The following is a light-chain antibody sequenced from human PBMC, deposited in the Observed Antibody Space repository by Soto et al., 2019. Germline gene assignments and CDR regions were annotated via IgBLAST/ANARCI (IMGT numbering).Light chain of an antibody. J-gene: IGLJ2*01. Sequence: QSVLTQPPSASGTPGQRVTISCSGSSSNIGRNTVNWYQQLPGTAPKLLIYSNNQRPSGVPDRFSGSKSGTSASLAISGRQSEDEDDYYCAAGDDSLHGVVFGGGTKLT. CDR1: SSNIGRNT. V-gene: IGLV1-44*01. CDR2: SNN. CDR3: AAGDDSLHGVV.